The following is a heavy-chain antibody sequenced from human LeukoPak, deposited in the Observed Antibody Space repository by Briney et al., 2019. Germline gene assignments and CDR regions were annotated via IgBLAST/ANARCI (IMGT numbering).Heavy chain of an antibody. V-gene: IGHV1-69*01. D-gene: IGHD4-17*01. CDR1: GGTFSNYV. CDR3: ARNERYGDTRLYHFDY. CDR2: IIPIFGTA. J-gene: IGHJ4*02. Sequence: ASVKVSCKASGGTFSNYVISWVRQAPGQGLEWMGRIIPIFGTANYAQKFQGKVTITADESTNTAYMELSSLRSEDTAVYYCARNERYGDTRLYHFDYWGQETLVTVSS.